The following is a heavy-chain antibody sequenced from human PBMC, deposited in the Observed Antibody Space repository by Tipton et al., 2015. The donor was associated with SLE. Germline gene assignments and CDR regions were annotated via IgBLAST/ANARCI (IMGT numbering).Heavy chain of an antibody. Sequence: LRLSCTVSGASVSSFCWNWIRQSPGKGLEWIGCVCNSGSANYDPSLKSRLTISVDTSKNQFSLRLNSVTAADTAVYYCARAPGLDRDYYYYYYMDVWGKGTTVTVSS. CDR3: ARAPGLDRDYYYYYYMDV. J-gene: IGHJ6*03. CDR1: GASVSSFC. D-gene: IGHD3/OR15-3a*01. V-gene: IGHV4-59*02. CDR2: VCNSGSA.